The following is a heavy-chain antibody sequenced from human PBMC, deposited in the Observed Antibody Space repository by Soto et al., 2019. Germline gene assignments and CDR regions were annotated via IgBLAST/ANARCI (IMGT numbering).Heavy chain of an antibody. CDR2: ISGSGGST. CDR1: GFTFSSYA. D-gene: IGHD5-18*01. Sequence: EVQLLESGGGLVQPGGSLRLSCAASGFTFSSYAMSWVRQAPGKGLEWVSAISGSGGSTYYADSVKGRFTISRDNSKNTLYLQMNSLRAEDTAVYYCAKSEQLWTMGDRGNCFDYGGQGTLVTVSS. CDR3: AKSEQLWTMGDRGNCFDY. V-gene: IGHV3-23*01. J-gene: IGHJ4*02.